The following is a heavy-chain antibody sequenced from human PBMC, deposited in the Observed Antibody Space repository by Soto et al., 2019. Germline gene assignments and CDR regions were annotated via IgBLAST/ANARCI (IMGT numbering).Heavy chain of an antibody. Sequence: ASVKVSCKASGYTFTSYDINWVRQATGQGLEWMGWMNPNSGNTGYAQKFQGRVTMTRNTSTGTAYMELRSLRSDDTAVYYCARDFYQSSGYCDYWGQGTLVTVSS. CDR2: MNPNSGNT. CDR1: GYTFTSYD. J-gene: IGHJ4*02. V-gene: IGHV1-8*01. D-gene: IGHD3-22*01. CDR3: ARDFYQSSGYCDY.